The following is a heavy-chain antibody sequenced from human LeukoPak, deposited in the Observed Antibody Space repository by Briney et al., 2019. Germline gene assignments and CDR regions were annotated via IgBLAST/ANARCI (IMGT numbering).Heavy chain of an antibody. J-gene: IGHJ4*02. Sequence: GGSLRLSCAASGFTFSSYWMSWVRQAPGRGLEWVANIKQDGSEKYYVDSVKGRFTISRDNAKNSLYLQMNSLRAEDTAVYYCARDSLGYYYDSSGSTLDYWGQGTLVTVSS. CDR1: GFTFSSYW. D-gene: IGHD3-22*01. CDR2: IKQDGSEK. V-gene: IGHV3-7*01. CDR3: ARDSLGYYYDSSGSTLDY.